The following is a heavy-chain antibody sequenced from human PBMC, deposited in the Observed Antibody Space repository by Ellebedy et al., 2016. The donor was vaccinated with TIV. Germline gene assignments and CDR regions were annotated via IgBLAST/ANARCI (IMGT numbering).Heavy chain of an antibody. CDR3: ARDSILTMVRGVFADY. Sequence: PGGSLRLSCAASGFTFSSYAMSWVRQAPGKGLEWVSSISGSGGSTYYADSVKGRFTISRDNSKNTLYLQMNSLRAEDTAVYYCARDSILTMVRGVFADYWGQGTLVTVSS. J-gene: IGHJ4*02. D-gene: IGHD3-10*01. V-gene: IGHV3-23*01. CDR2: ISGSGGST. CDR1: GFTFSSYA.